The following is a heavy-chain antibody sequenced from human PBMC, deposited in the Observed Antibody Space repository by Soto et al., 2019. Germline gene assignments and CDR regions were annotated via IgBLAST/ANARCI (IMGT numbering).Heavy chain of an antibody. CDR2: IGGSGLFT. J-gene: IGHJ5*02. CDR3: AKGLISTVNFPRVSDS. V-gene: IGHV3-23*01. CDR1: GFTFRNYA. Sequence: PGGSLRLSCAASGFTFRNYAMTWVRQAPGKGLEWVSGIGGSGLFTFYADSVKGRFTVSRDNSESTLSLQMNSLRAEDTAIYYCAKGLISTVNFPRVSDSWGQGALVTVSS. D-gene: IGHD2-8*01.